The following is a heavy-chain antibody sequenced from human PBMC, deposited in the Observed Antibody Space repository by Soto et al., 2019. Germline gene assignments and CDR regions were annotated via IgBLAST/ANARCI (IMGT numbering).Heavy chain of an antibody. CDR1: GLVFSNTW. CDR3: TTLTVIYDSSGHYSIY. D-gene: IGHD3-22*01. CDR2: IKLKTDGETT. J-gene: IGHJ4*02. Sequence: EVQLVESGGGLVRPGGSLRLSCAASGLVFSNTWMNWVRQAPGKGLEWVGRIKLKTDGETTDYAAPVKGRFTISRDDSKNTVSLQMSGLKAEDTAVYFCTTLTVIYDSSGHYSIYWGQGTLVTVSS. V-gene: IGHV3-15*07.